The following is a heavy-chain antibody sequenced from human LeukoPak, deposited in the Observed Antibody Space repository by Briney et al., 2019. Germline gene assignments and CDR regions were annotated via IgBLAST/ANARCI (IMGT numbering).Heavy chain of an antibody. CDR3: ARAYDTLTGYSPNSHFDY. CDR2: ISSSSSYI. Sequence: GGSLRLSCAASGFTFSSYSMNWVRQAPGKGLEWVSPISSSSSYIYYADSVKGRFTISRDNAKNSLYLQMNSLRAEDTAVYYSARAYDTLTGYSPNSHFDYWGPGKLVTVSS. V-gene: IGHV3-21*01. D-gene: IGHD3-9*01. J-gene: IGHJ4*02. CDR1: GFTFSSYS.